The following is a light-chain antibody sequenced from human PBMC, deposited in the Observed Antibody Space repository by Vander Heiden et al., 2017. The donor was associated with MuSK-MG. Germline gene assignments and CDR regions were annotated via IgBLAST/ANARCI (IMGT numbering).Light chain of an antibody. CDR3: CSYSGSSTLYV. J-gene: IGLJ1*01. V-gene: IGLV2-23*01. CDR2: EGS. Sequence: QSALTQPAPVAGSPGQSITISCTGTSSDVGSYNLVSWYQRHPGKAPKLMIYEGSKRPSGVSNRFSGSKSGNTASLTISGLQTEDEADYYCCSYSGSSTLYVFGSGTKVTVL. CDR1: SSDVGSYNL.